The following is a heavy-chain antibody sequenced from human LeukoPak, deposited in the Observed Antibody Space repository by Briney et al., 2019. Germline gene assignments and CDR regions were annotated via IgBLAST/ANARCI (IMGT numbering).Heavy chain of an antibody. CDR2: VYYSEA. CDR3: ARAPPGVWVPRGEYNWFDP. V-gene: IGHV4-39*07. J-gene: IGHJ5*02. CDR1: GVSISSSYSY. Sequence: PSETLSLTCTVSGVSISSSYSYWGWIRQPPGMGLEWIGTVYYSEAYYNPSLKSRVTISADTSKNQFSLKLSSVTAADTAVYYCARAPPGVWVPRGEYNWFDPWGQGTLVAVSS. D-gene: IGHD3-16*01.